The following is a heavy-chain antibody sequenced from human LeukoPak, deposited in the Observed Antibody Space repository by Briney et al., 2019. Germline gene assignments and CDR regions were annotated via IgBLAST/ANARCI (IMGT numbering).Heavy chain of an antibody. Sequence: GGAVRLSCAGSGCTLSSNYMSGVGQARGRGVEGVSVIYSGGSTYYTDSVMGRFTISRDNSKTTLYLQMNSLRAEDTAVYYCARQAWLEGAVITWGQGTLVTVSS. CDR1: GCTLSSNY. V-gene: IGHV3-53*01. D-gene: IGHD3-10*01. J-gene: IGHJ1*01. CDR3: ARQAWLEGAVIT. CDR2: IYSGGST.